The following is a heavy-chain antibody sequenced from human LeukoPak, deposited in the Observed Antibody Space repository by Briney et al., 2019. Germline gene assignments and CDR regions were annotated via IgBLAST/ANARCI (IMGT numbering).Heavy chain of an antibody. Sequence: ASVKVSCKASGYTFTSYGISWVRQAPGQGLEWVGWISAYNGNTNYAQKLQGRVTMTTDTSTSTAYMELRSLRSDDTAVYYCARARYYDSSGYKTSFDFDYWGQGTLVTVSS. CDR2: ISAYNGNT. CDR3: ARARYYDSSGYKTSFDFDY. D-gene: IGHD3-22*01. J-gene: IGHJ4*02. V-gene: IGHV1-18*01. CDR1: GYTFTSYG.